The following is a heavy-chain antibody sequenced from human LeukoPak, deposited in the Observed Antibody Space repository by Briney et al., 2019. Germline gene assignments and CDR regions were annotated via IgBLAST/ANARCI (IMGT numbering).Heavy chain of an antibody. CDR3: AIDENWNYGLDY. J-gene: IGHJ4*02. CDR2: VFHSGSA. Sequence: KTSETLSLTCTVSGGSITRDFWGWVRQPPGKGLEWIGHVFHSGSAYYNPSLESRATLSVDLSKNQFSLKLTAVTAADTAVYYWAIDENWNYGLDYWGQGILVTVSS. D-gene: IGHD1-7*01. CDR1: GGSITRDF. V-gene: IGHV4-59*04.